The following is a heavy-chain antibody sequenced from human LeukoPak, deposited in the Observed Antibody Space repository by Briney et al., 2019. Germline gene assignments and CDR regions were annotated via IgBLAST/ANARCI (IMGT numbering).Heavy chain of an antibody. CDR1: GGTFSSYA. CDR2: IIPIFGTA. Sequence: ASVKVSCKASGGTFSSYAISWVRQAPGQGLEWMGGIIPIFGTANYAQKFQGRVTITTDESTSTAYMELSSLRSEDTAVYYCARGYCTNGVCFLVSWFDPWGQGTLVTVSS. J-gene: IGHJ5*02. CDR3: ARGYCTNGVCFLVSWFDP. V-gene: IGHV1-69*05. D-gene: IGHD2-8*01.